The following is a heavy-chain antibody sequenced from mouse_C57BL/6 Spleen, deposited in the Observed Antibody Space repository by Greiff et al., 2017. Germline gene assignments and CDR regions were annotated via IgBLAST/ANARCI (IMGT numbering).Heavy chain of an antibody. Sequence: DVKLVESEGGLVQPGSSMKLSCTASGFTFSDYYMAWVRQVPEKGLEWVANINYDGSSTYYLDSLKSRFIISRDNAKNILYLQMSSLKSEDTATYYCARGGPTNYAMDYWGQGTSVTVSS. J-gene: IGHJ4*01. CDR2: INYDGSST. V-gene: IGHV5-16*01. D-gene: IGHD1-1*01. CDR3: ARGGPTNYAMDY. CDR1: GFTFSDYY.